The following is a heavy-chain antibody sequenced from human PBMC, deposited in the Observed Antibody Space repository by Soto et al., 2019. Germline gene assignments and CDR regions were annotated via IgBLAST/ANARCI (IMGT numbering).Heavy chain of an antibody. D-gene: IGHD3-22*01. Sequence: SETLSLTCTVSGGSISSYYWSWIRQPPGKGLEWIGYIYYSGSTNYNPSLKSRVTISVDTSKNQFSLKLSSVTAADTAVYYCARAPTYYYDSSGYSDYFDYWGQGTLVTVSS. V-gene: IGHV4-59*01. CDR2: IYYSGST. CDR1: GGSISSYY. J-gene: IGHJ4*02. CDR3: ARAPTYYYDSSGYSDYFDY.